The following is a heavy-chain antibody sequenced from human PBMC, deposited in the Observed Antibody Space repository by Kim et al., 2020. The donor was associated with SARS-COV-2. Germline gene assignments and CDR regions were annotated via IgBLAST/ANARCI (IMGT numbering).Heavy chain of an antibody. J-gene: IGHJ3*02. CDR1: GGSISSCGYY. D-gene: IGHD3-22*01. V-gene: IGHV4-31*03. CDR2: ISYDGST. CDR3: ARAVVTMIVVVNAFDI. Sequence: TLSLTCTISGGSISSCGYYWSWIRQHPGKGLEWIGDISYDGSTYYNPSLKSRVTISVDTSKNQFSMKLSSVTAADTAVYYCARAVVTMIVVVNAFDIWGQGTLVTVSS.